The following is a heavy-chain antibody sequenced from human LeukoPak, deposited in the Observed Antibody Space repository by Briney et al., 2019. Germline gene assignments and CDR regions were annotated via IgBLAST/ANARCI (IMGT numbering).Heavy chain of an antibody. Sequence: SETLSLTCTVSGGSISSYSWSWIRQPPAKGLAWIGYIYYSGSTNYNPSLKSRITISVDMSKNQFSLKLSSVTAADTAVYYCATHPPKVCTGGSCTDYWGQGTLVTVSS. CDR2: IYYSGST. J-gene: IGHJ4*02. CDR3: ATHPPKVCTGGSCTDY. CDR1: GGSISSYS. V-gene: IGHV4-59*01. D-gene: IGHD2-15*01.